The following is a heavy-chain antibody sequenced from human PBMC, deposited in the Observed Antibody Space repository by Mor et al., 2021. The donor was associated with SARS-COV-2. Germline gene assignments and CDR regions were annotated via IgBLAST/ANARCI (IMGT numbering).Heavy chain of an antibody. J-gene: IGHJ4*02. Sequence: GLEWMGWINTNTGIPTYAQGFTGRIVLSLDTSVGTAYLQISRLKADDFAVYFCARDARGRGPAFDHLGQGSLVTV. V-gene: IGHV7-4-1*02. CDR3: ARDARGRGPAFDH. D-gene: IGHD6-6*01. CDR2: INTNTGIP.